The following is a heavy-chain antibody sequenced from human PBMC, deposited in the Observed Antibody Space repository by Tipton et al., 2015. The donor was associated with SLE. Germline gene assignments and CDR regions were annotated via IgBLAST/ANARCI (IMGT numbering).Heavy chain of an antibody. Sequence: TLSLTCVVSDYSISSTSYWGWIRQPPGKGLEWIGNIYHTGTTYYIPSLKSRVTISIDTSKNNFSLKMTAVTAADTAVYYCARLSTDYADRSGYGYFDHWGQGTLVTVSS. V-gene: IGHV4-38-2*01. CDR2: IYHTGTT. D-gene: IGHD3-22*01. CDR1: DYSISSTSY. J-gene: IGHJ4*02. CDR3: ARLSTDYADRSGYGYFDH.